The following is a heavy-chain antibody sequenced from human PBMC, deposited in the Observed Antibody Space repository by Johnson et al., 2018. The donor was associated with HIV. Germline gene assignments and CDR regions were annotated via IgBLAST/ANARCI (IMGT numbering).Heavy chain of an antibody. CDR2: IKQDGSEK. D-gene: IGHD6-13*01. J-gene: IGHJ3*02. CDR1: GFTFSSYW. Sequence: MLLVESGGGLVQPGGSLRLSCAASGFTFSSYWMSWVRQAPGKGLEWVANIKQDGSEKYYVDSVKGRFTISRDNAKNSLYLQMNSLRAEDTAVYYCARESLPGYSSSNDAFDIWGQGTMVTVSS. V-gene: IGHV3-7*05. CDR3: ARESLPGYSSSNDAFDI.